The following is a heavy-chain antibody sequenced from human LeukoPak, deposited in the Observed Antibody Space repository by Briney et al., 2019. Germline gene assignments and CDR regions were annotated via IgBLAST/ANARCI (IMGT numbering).Heavy chain of an antibody. CDR1: GYTFTRYD. CDR2: MNPNTGNT. Sequence: ASVKVSCKASGYTFTRYDINWVRQATGQGLEWMGWMNPNTGNTGYAQKFQGRVSMTRNTSIITAYMELSSLRSDDTAVYYCARVSGSYYHLDYWGQGTLVTVSS. V-gene: IGHV1-8*01. CDR3: ARVSGSYYHLDY. J-gene: IGHJ4*02. D-gene: IGHD1-26*01.